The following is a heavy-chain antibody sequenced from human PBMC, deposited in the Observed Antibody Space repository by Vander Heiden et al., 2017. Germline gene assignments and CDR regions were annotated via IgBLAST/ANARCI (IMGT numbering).Heavy chain of an antibody. CDR1: AYTFTSYP. CDR2: INTNTANP. CDR3: ARGRFCSGGSCYHDY. D-gene: IGHD2-15*01. Sequence: QVQLVQSGSELKKPGASVTVSCKASAYTFTSYPMNRVRQAPGQGLEWMGWINTNTANPTYAQGFTGRFVFSLDTSVSTAYLQISSLKAEDTALYYCARGRFCSGGSCYHDYWGQGTVVTVSS. V-gene: IGHV7-4-1*02. J-gene: IGHJ4*02.